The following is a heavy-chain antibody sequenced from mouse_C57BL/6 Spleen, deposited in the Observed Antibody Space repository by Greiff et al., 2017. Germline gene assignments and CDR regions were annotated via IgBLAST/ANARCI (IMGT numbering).Heavy chain of an antibody. V-gene: IGHV1-50*01. CDR3: AAYSKGYFDY. CDR2: IDPSDSYT. CDR1: GYTFTSYW. Sequence: QVQLQQPGAELVKPGASVKLSCKASGYTFTSYWMQWVKQRPGQGLEWIGEIDPSDSYTNYNQKFKGKATLTVDPSSSTAYMQLSSLTSEDSAVYYCAAYSKGYFDYWGQGTTLTVSS. D-gene: IGHD2-5*01. J-gene: IGHJ2*01.